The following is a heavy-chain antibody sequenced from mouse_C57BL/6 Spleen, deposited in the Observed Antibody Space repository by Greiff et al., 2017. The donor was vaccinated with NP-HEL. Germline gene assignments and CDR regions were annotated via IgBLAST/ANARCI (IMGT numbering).Heavy chain of an antibody. D-gene: IGHD1-1*01. J-gene: IGHJ3*01. V-gene: IGHV6-3*01. CDR3: TGRGNWFAY. CDR2: IRLKSDNYAT. CDR1: GFTFSNYW. Sequence: EVMLVESGGGLVQPGGSMKLSCVASGFTFSNYWMNWVRQSPEKGLEWVAQIRLKSDNYATHYAESVKGRFTISRDDSKSSVYLQMNNLRAEDTGIYYCTGRGNWFAYWGQGTLVTVSA.